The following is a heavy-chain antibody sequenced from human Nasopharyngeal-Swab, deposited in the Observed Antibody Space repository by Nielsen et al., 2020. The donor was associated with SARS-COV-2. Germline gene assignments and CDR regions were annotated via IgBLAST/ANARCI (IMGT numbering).Heavy chain of an antibody. Sequence: GESLKISCATSGFTFKSFPMHWVRQGPDKGLERVAVISYDVDKTFYADSVKGRFTVSRDNAKNTLYLQMVNLRVEDTAVYYCARDRGIAVANNWFDPWGQGTLVTVSS. J-gene: IGHJ5*02. CDR3: ARDRGIAVANNWFDP. CDR1: GFTFKSFP. D-gene: IGHD6-19*01. V-gene: IGHV3-30-3*01. CDR2: ISYDVDKT.